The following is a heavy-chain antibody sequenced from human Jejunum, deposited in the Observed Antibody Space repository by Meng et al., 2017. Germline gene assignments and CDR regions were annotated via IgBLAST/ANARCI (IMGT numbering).Heavy chain of an antibody. CDR2: SSGTGAST. V-gene: IGHV3-23*01. CDR1: GFTLNSYA. Sequence: GESLKISCAASGFTLNSYAMSWVRQAPGKGLEWVSFSSGTGASTYYADSVKGRFTISRDNPRNTLYLEMNSLRVEDTAVYYCARDGYNHVAFDYWGQGSVVTVSS. J-gene: IGHJ4*02. CDR3: ARDGYNHVAFDY. D-gene: IGHD5-24*01.